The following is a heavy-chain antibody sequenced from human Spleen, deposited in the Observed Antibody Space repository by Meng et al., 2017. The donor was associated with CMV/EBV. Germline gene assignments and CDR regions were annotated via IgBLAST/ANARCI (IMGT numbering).Heavy chain of an antibody. D-gene: IGHD2-2*01. CDR3: ARDPNLEGDPNSCFFPPCTNWFDP. CDR2: INPSGGST. CDR1: GYTFTGYY. Sequence: ASVKVSCKASGYTFTGYYMHWVRQAPGQGLEWMGIINPSGGSTSYAQKFQGRVTMTRDTSTTTVSMELSSLRSEDTAVYYCARDPNLEGDPNSCFFPPCTNWFDPWGQGTLVTVSS. J-gene: IGHJ5*02. V-gene: IGHV1-46*01.